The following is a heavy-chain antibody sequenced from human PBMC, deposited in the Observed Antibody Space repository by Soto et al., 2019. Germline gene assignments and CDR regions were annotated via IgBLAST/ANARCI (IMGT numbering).Heavy chain of an antibody. D-gene: IGHD3-10*01. CDR1: GYTFTLYW. CDR3: TRRYGMTMTRGKMLIDWDY. CDR2: INPGDSDT. V-gene: IGHV5-51*03. J-gene: IGHJ4*01. Sequence: EVQLVQSGAEVKKPGESLKISCKASGYTFTLYWIGWVRQMPGKGLEWMGIINPGDSDTRYSPSFQGQVTISADKSVSTAYLQWTSLQASDTAIYYCTRRYGMTMTRGKMLIDWDYWGHGTLVTVSS.